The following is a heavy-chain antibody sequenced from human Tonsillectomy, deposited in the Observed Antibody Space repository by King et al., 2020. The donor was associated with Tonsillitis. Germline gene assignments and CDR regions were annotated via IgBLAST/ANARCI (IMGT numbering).Heavy chain of an antibody. CDR3: AKDQRITMIVVVITTFDD. Sequence: VQLVESGGGLVQPGGSLRLSCAASGFTFSSYAMSWVRQAPGKGLEWVSAISGSGGSTYYADSVKGRFTISRDNSKNTLYLQMNSLRAEDTAVYYCAKDQRITMIVVVITTFDDWGQGTLVTVSS. CDR2: ISGSGGST. V-gene: IGHV3-23*04. J-gene: IGHJ4*02. D-gene: IGHD3-22*01. CDR1: GFTFSSYA.